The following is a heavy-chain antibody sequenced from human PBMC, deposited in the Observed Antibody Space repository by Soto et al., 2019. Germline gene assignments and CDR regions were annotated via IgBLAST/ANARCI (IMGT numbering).Heavy chain of an antibody. D-gene: IGHD6-13*01. CDR2: INHSGST. CDR3: ARTYSSSWSPFDY. Sequence: QVQLQQWGAGVLKPSETLSLTCAVYGGSFSGYYWSWIRQPPGKGLEWIGEINHSGSTNYNPTLKGRVTISVDTSKNQISLTLISVSAADTAVYYCARTYSSSWSPFDYWGQGTLVTVSS. V-gene: IGHV4-34*01. J-gene: IGHJ4*02. CDR1: GGSFSGYY.